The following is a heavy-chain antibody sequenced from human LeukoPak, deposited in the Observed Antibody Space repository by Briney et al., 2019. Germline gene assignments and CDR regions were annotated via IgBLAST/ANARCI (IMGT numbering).Heavy chain of an antibody. CDR1: GFTFSNSG. CDR2: IRYDGSNK. Sequence: GGSLRLSCAASGFTFSNSGIHWVRQAPGKGLEWVAFIRYDGSNKYYADSVKGRFTISRENAKNSLYLQMNSLRAGDTAVYYCAREALAVTGTDDAFDIWGQGTMVTVSS. D-gene: IGHD6-19*01. J-gene: IGHJ3*02. V-gene: IGHV3-30*02. CDR3: AREALAVTGTDDAFDI.